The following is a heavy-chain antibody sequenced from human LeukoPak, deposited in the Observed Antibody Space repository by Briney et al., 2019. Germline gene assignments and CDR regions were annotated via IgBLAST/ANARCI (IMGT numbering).Heavy chain of an antibody. CDR1: GFIFTNYF. Sequence: PGGSLRLSCAASGFIFTNYFMSWVRQAPGKGLEWIASRHYRGTTNYNPSLESRVTISVDTSRKQFSLKLSSVTAADTAVYYCAREMWPVGVSYFDYWGQGILVTVSS. CDR3: AREMWPVGVSYFDY. J-gene: IGHJ4*02. V-gene: IGHV4-59*01. CDR2: RHYRGTT. D-gene: IGHD6-19*01.